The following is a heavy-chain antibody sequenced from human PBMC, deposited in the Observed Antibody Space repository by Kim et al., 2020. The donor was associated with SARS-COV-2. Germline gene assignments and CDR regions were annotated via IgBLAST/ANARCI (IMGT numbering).Heavy chain of an antibody. Sequence: VKGRFTISRDNAKNSLYLQMNSLRAEDTAVYYCARVKQQLAQRGISGMDVWGQGTTVTVSS. J-gene: IGHJ6*02. D-gene: IGHD6-13*01. CDR3: ARVKQQLAQRGISGMDV. V-gene: IGHV3-21*01.